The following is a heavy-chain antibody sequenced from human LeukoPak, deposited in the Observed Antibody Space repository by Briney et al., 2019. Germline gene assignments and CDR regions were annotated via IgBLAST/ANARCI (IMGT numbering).Heavy chain of an antibody. D-gene: IGHD6-13*01. CDR1: GGSISSSNW. Sequence: SGTLSLTCAVSGGSISSSNWWTWVRQPPGKGLEWIGEISHSGSTNYNPSLKSRVTMSVDKSKNQFSLKLTSVTAADTAVYYCARGGSSWYAPGAFDIWGQGTMVTVSS. V-gene: IGHV4-4*02. J-gene: IGHJ3*02. CDR3: ARGGSSWYAPGAFDI. CDR2: ISHSGST.